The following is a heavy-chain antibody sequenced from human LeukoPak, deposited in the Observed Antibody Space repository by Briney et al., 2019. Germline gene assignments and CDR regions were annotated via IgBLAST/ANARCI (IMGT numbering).Heavy chain of an antibody. CDR2: IYYSGST. Sequence: PSETLSLTCTVSGGSISSSSYYWGWIRQPPGKGLEWIGSIYYSGSTYYNPSLKSRVTISVDTSKNQFSLKLSSVTAADTAVYYCARAENLEWLTNWGQGTLVTVSS. CDR1: GGSISSSSYY. D-gene: IGHD3-3*01. CDR3: ARAENLEWLTN. J-gene: IGHJ4*02. V-gene: IGHV4-39*07.